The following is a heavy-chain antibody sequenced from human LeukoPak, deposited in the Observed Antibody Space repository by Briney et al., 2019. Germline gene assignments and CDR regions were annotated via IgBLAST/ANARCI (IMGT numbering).Heavy chain of an antibody. CDR1: GFTFSSYA. CDR3: ARVGYYYDSSGYYVDY. V-gene: IGHV3-11*04. D-gene: IGHD3-22*01. J-gene: IGHJ4*02. CDR2: ISRSGSTI. Sequence: PGGSLRLSCAASGFTFSSYAMSWIRQAPGKGLEWVSYISRSGSTIHYADSVKGRFTISRDNAKNSLYLQMNSLRAEDTAVYYCARVGYYYDSSGYYVDYWGQGTLVTVSS.